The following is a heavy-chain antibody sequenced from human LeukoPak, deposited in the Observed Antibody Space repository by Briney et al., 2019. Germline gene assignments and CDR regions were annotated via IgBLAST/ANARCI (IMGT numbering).Heavy chain of an antibody. CDR3: ARVRIFYGSGTYMDV. J-gene: IGHJ6*03. Sequence: SGTLSLTCAVSGGSISSYYWSWIRQPAGKGLEWIGRIYTSGSTNYNPSLKSRVTMSVDTSKNQFSLKLSSVTAADTAVYYCARVRIFYGSGTYMDVWGKGTTVTISS. CDR2: IYTSGST. CDR1: GGSISSYY. D-gene: IGHD3-10*01. V-gene: IGHV4-4*07.